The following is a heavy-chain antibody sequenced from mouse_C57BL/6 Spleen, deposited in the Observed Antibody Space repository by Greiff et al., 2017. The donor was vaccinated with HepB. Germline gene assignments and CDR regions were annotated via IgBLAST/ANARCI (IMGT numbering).Heavy chain of an antibody. J-gene: IGHJ4*01. V-gene: IGHV1-85*01. CDR2: IYPRDGST. Sequence: VQLVESGPELVKPGASVKLSCKASGYTFTSYDINWVKQRPGQGLEWIGWIYPRDGSTKYNEKFKGKATLTVDTSSSTAYMELHSLTSEDSAVYFCAGSRYYYGSSYDAMDYWGQGTSVTVSS. CDR3: AGSRYYYGSSYDAMDY. D-gene: IGHD1-1*01. CDR1: GYTFTSYD.